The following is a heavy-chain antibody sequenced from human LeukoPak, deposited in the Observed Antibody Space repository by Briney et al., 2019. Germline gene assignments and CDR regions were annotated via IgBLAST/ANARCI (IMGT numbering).Heavy chain of an antibody. D-gene: IGHD2-2*01. CDR3: ARDCSSTSCYGY. J-gene: IGHJ4*02. Sequence: PGGSLRLSCAASGFTVSSNYMSWVRQAPGKGLERVSVTYSGGSTYYADSVKGRFTISRDNSKNTLYLQMNSLRAEDTAVYYCARDCSSTSCYGYWGQGTLVTVSS. CDR2: TYSGGST. V-gene: IGHV3-66*01. CDR1: GFTVSSNY.